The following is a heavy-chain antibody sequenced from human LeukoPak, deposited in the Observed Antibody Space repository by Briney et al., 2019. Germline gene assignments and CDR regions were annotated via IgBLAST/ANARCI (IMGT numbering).Heavy chain of an antibody. D-gene: IGHD3-16*01. J-gene: IGHJ4*02. CDR1: GGSISSYY. Sequence: SETLSLTCTVSGGSISSYYWSWIRQPPGKGLEWIGYIYYSGSTNYNPSLKSRVTISVDTSKNQFSLKLSSVTAADTAVYYCARRLGTPHYYFDYWGQGTLVTVSS. CDR2: IYYSGST. CDR3: ARRLGTPHYYFDY. V-gene: IGHV4-59*01.